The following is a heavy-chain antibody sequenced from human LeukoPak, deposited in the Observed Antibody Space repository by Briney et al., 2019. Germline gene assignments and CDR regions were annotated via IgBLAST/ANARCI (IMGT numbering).Heavy chain of an antibody. V-gene: IGHV3-11*01. Sequence: PGGSLRLSCAASGFTFSDYYMTWIRQAPGKGLEWLAFISGSGDSLYYADSVEGRFTISRDNAKGSLYLQMNNLRAEDTAVYYCASCFAAPAFSDYYYGMDVWGQGTTVTVSS. CDR2: ISGSGDSL. D-gene: IGHD6-6*01. CDR1: GFTFSDYY. J-gene: IGHJ6*02. CDR3: ASCFAAPAFSDYYYGMDV.